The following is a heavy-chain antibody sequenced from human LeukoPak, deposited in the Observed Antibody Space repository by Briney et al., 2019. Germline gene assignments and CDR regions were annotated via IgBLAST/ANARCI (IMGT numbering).Heavy chain of an antibody. J-gene: IGHJ4*02. V-gene: IGHV3-30*18. CDR1: GFIFNNYS. CDR2: ISYDGSNK. CDR3: AKDWAPYCGGDCYFNY. Sequence: GGSLRLSCAASGFIFNNYSMHWVRQAPGKGLEWVAVISYDGSNKNYADSVKGRFTISRDSSKNTVYLQMNSLRVEDTAMYYCAKDWAPYCGGDCYFNYWGQGTLVTVSS. D-gene: IGHD2-21*02.